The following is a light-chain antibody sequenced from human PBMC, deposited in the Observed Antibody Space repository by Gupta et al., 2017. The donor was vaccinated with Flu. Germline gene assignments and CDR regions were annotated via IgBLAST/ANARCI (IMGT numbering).Light chain of an antibody. CDR3: SSFTSSSTLL. Sequence: QSALTQPASVSGSPGQWITISGTGTSSDIGNDKYVSWYQHHTGKVPKLMIYEVSGRPSGVSYRFSGSKSGNTASLTISGLQAEDEADYYCSSFTSSSTLLFGGGTKLTVL. CDR2: EVS. V-gene: IGLV2-14*01. CDR1: SSDIGNDKY. J-gene: IGLJ3*02.